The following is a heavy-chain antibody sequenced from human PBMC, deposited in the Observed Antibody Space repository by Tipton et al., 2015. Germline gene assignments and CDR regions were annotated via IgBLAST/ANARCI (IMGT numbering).Heavy chain of an antibody. D-gene: IGHD6-19*01. J-gene: IGHJ5*02. V-gene: IGHV3-13*01. Sequence: AVSGMILSSYDMHWVRQGTGKDLEWVSTLGVTGDTYYSDSVKGRFTISRDTSKNTLYLQMHNLGVEDTAVYYCATERGAGTRLDPWGQGTLVTVSS. CDR1: GMILSSYD. CDR3: ATERGAGTRLDP. CDR2: LGVTGDT.